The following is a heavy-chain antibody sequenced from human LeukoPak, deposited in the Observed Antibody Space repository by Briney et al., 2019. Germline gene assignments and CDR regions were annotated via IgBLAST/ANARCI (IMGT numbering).Heavy chain of an antibody. CDR2: IYYSGST. CDR3: ARLIAAAGWFDP. CDR1: GGSISSYY. V-gene: IGHV4-59*08. J-gene: IGHJ5*02. Sequence: SETPSLTCTVSGGSISSYYWSWIRQPPGKGLEWIGYIYYSGSTNYNPSLKSRVTISVDTSKNQFSLKLSSVTAADTAVYYCARLIAAAGWFDPWGQGTLVTVSS. D-gene: IGHD6-13*01.